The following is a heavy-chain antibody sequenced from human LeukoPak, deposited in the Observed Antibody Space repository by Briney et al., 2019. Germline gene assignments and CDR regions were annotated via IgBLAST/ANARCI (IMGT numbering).Heavy chain of an antibody. CDR3: AAGRWLRSGSDY. V-gene: IGHV1-46*01. CDR1: GYTFTSYY. D-gene: IGHD5-12*01. CDR2: INPSGGST. J-gene: IGHJ4*02. Sequence: ASVKVSCKASGYTFTSYYMHWVRQDPGQGLEWMGIINPSGGSTSYAQKFQGRVTMTRDTSISTAYMELDRLRSDDTAVYFCAAGRWLRSGSDYWGQGTLVTVSS.